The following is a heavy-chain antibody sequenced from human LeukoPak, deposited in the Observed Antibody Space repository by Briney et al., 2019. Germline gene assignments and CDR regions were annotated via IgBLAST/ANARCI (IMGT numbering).Heavy chain of an antibody. V-gene: IGHV3-30*02. CDR2: IRFDGSEK. Sequence: GGSLRLSCAASGFTFSSFAMSWVRQAPGKGLEWVSFIRFDGSEKYYADSVRGRFTISRDNSKNTLSLQMNSLRAEDTALYYCAKDVYDCSGGSCPQYYYVMDVWGQGTTVTVSS. CDR3: AKDVYDCSGGSCPQYYYVMDV. J-gene: IGHJ6*02. CDR1: GFTFSSFA. D-gene: IGHD2-15*01.